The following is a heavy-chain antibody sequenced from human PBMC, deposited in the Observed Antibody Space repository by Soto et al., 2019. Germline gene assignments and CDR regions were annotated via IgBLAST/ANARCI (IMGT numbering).Heavy chain of an antibody. CDR2: ISGSGGST. Sequence: EVQLLESGGGLVQPGGSLRLSCAASGFTFSSYAMSWVRQAPGKGLEWVSAISGSGGSTYYADSVKGRFTISRDNSKNTLYLQMNSLRAEDTAVCYCAKQNGYGGNSELEYWGQGTLVTVSS. V-gene: IGHV3-23*01. J-gene: IGHJ4*02. CDR3: AKQNGYGGNSELEY. D-gene: IGHD2-21*02. CDR1: GFTFSSYA.